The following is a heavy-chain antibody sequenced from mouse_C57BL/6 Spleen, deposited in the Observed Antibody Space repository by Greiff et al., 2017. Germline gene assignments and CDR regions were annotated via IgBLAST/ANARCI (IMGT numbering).Heavy chain of an antibody. J-gene: IGHJ3*01. CDR2: IHPSDSDT. V-gene: IGHV1-74*01. Sequence: QVQLQQPGAELVKPGASVTVSCKASGYTFTSYWMNWVKQRPGQGLEWIGRIHPSDSDTNYNQKFKGKATFTVDKSSSTAYMQLLSLTSEDSAVXYRAMEAGYGNCEAYWGQGTLVTVSA. D-gene: IGHD2-10*02. CDR3: AMEAGYGNCEAY. CDR1: GYTFTSYW.